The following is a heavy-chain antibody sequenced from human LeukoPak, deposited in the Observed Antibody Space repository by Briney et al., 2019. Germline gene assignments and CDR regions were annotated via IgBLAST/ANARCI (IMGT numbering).Heavy chain of an antibody. CDR2: IYYSGST. Sequence: PSETLSLTCTVSGGSISSYYWSWIRQPPGKGLEWIGYIYYSGSTNYNPSLKSRVTISVDTSNNQFSLKLSSVTAAATAVYYCARDSSGYRRGSFDYWGQGTLVTVSS. V-gene: IGHV4-59*01. CDR1: GGSISSYY. CDR3: ARDSSGYRRGSFDY. J-gene: IGHJ4*02. D-gene: IGHD3-22*01.